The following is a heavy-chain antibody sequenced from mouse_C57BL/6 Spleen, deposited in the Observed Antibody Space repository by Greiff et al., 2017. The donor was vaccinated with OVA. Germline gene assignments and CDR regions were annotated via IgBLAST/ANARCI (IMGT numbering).Heavy chain of an antibody. CDR2: IYPGDGDT. CDR1: GYAFSSSW. D-gene: IGHD2-3*01. CDR3: ARGWLLQYFDY. J-gene: IGHJ2*01. V-gene: IGHV1-82*01. Sequence: VQLQQSGPELVKPGASVKISCKASGYAFSSSWMNWVKQRPGKGLEWIGRIYPGDGDTNYNGKFKGKATLTADKSSSTAYMQLSSLTSEDSAVYFCARGWLLQYFDYWGQGTTVTVSS.